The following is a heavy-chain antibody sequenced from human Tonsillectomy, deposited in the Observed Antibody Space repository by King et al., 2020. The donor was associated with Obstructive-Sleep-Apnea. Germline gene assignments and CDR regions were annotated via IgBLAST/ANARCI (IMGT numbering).Heavy chain of an antibody. J-gene: IGHJ5*02. D-gene: IGHD2-15*01. CDR3: AGGDIVEVPNWFDP. V-gene: IGHV5-51*01. CDR2: IYPGDSDV. Sequence: VQLVESGAEVKKPGESLKISCKGSVYRFSSYWIGWVRQMPGKGLELMGIIYPGDSDVIYCPSFQVQVTIPADKSLSTAYLQWNSLKASDTAIYYCAGGDIVEVPNWFDPWGQGTLVTVSS. CDR1: VYRFSSYW.